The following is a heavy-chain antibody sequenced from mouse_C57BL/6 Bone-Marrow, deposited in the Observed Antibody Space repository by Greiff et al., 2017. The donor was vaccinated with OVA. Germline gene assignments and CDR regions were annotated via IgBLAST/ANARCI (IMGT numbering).Heavy chain of an antibody. V-gene: IGHV12-3*01. J-gene: IGHJ1*03. CDR1: GFPITSGYY. Sequence: VQLQESGPGLVKPSQSLFLTCSITGFPITSGYYWFWIRQSPGKPLDWMGYITHSGETFYNPSLQSPISITRETSKNQFFLQLNSVTTEDTAMYYCAGVYYDYDGDWYFDVWGTGTTVTVSS. D-gene: IGHD2-4*01. CDR3: AGVYYDYDGDWYFDV. CDR2: ITHSGET.